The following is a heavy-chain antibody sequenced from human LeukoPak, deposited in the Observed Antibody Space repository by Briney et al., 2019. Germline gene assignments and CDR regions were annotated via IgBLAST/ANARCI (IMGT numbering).Heavy chain of an antibody. CDR2: IIPSFGTA. CDR1: GGTFSSYA. Sequence: GASVKVSCKASGGTFSSYAISWVRQAPGQGLEWMGGIIPSFGTANYAQKFQGRVTITTDESTSTAYLELSSLRSADTAVYYCARDAAAAGTLWYYFDYWGQGTLVTVSS. CDR3: ARDAAAAGTLWYYFDY. V-gene: IGHV1-69*05. D-gene: IGHD6-13*01. J-gene: IGHJ4*02.